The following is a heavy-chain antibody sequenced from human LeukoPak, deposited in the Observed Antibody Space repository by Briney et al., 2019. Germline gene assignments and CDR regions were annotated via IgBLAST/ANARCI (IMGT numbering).Heavy chain of an antibody. V-gene: IGHV1-69*01. J-gene: IGHJ6*03. CDR1: GGTFSSYA. Sequence: SVKVSCKASGGTFSSYAISWVRQAPGQGLEWMGGIIPIFGTANYAQKFQGRVTITADESTSTAYMELSSLRSEDTAVYYCARARNYYYYMDVWGKGTTVTVSS. CDR2: IIPIFGTA. CDR3: ARARNYYYYMDV.